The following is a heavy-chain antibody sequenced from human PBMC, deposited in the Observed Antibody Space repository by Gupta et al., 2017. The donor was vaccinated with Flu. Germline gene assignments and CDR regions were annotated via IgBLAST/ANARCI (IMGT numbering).Heavy chain of an antibody. J-gene: IGHJ5*02. Sequence: QVQLQQWGAGLLKPSETLSLTCAVYGGSFSGYYWSWIRQPPGKGLEWIGEINHSGSTNYNPSLKSRVTISVDTSKNQFSLKLSSVTAADTAVYYCARARGSSWYSREWFDPWGQGTLVTVSS. CDR1: GGSFSGYY. CDR2: INHSGST. V-gene: IGHV4-34*01. CDR3: ARARGSSWYSREWFDP. D-gene: IGHD6-13*01.